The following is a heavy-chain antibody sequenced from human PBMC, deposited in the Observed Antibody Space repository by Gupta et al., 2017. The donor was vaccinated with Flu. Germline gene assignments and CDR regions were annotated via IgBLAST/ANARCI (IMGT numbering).Heavy chain of an antibody. D-gene: IGHD2-2*01. J-gene: IGHJ4*02. CDR2: INPNSGST. CDR1: FTGYY. V-gene: IGHV1-2*06. Sequence: FTGYYMHWVRQAPGQGLEWMGRINPNSGSTNYAQKFQGRVTMTRDTSISTAYMELSRLRSDDTAVYYCARYVVVPAALDYWGQGTLVTVSS. CDR3: ARYVVVPAALDY.